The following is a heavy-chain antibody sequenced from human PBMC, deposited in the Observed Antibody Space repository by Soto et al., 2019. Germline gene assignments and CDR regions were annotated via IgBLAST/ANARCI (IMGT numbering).Heavy chain of an antibody. CDR2: ISTYNGNT. J-gene: IGHJ4*02. CDR1: GYTFTSYG. D-gene: IGHD3-10*01. V-gene: IGHV1-18*01. CDR3: ARDQGSRSYYEFAY. Sequence: QVQLVQSGAEVKKPGASVKVSCNASGYTFTSYGISWVRQAPGPGLEWMGWISTYNGNTNYAQKLQGRVTMTTDTSTGTAYMDLRGLTSDGTAVYYWARDQGSRSYYEFAYWGQGTLVTVSS.